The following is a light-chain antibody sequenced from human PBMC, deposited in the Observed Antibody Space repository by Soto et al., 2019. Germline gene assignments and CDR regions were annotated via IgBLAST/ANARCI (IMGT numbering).Light chain of an antibody. V-gene: IGKV3-20*01. CDR2: GAS. Sequence: EIVLTQSPGTLSLSPGERATLSCRASQSISVTYLAWYQQKPGQAPRLLIYGASTRATGIPARFSGSGSGTEFTLTISRLEPEDFAVYYCQQYGSSSWTFGQGTKVDIK. CDR3: QQYGSSSWT. J-gene: IGKJ1*01. CDR1: QSISVTY.